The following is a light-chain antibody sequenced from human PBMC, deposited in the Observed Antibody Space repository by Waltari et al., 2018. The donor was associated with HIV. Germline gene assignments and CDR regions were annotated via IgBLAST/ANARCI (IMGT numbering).Light chain of an antibody. CDR2: EVS. V-gene: IGLV2-14*01. CDR1: SSDVGGYNY. CDR3: ISCRGSSNPDV. J-gene: IGLJ1*01. Sequence: QSALTQPASVSGSPGQSITISCTGTSSDVGGYNYVSWYQQHPGTAPKLMIYEVSKRPSAVSNRFSGAKTGNTASLTISGLHAEDEAEYYCISCRGSSNPDVFGTGTKVTVL.